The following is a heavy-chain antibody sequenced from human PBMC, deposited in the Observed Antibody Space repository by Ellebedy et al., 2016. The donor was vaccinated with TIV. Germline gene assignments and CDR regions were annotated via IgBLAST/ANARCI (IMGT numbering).Heavy chain of an antibody. Sequence: GGSLRLSCKASGYSFTNNWIGWVRQMPGKGLEWMGFIYPRDSDARYSPSSQGQVPISADKSINTVYLQWRSLEASDTAVYYCARMVYGSGWDGYFDPWGQGTLVTVSP. D-gene: IGHD6-19*01. J-gene: IGHJ5*02. CDR2: IYPRDSDA. V-gene: IGHV5-51*01. CDR3: ARMVYGSGWDGYFDP. CDR1: GYSFTNNW.